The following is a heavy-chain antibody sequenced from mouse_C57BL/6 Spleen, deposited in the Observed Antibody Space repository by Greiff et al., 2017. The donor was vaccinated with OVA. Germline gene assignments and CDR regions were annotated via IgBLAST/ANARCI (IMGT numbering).Heavy chain of an antibody. CDR1: GFTFSSYA. D-gene: IGHD2-4*01. CDR3: ARERLRPGYYFDY. Sequence: EVKLMESGGGLVKPGGSLKLSCAASGFTFSSYAMSWVRQTPEKRLEWVATISDGGSYTYYPDNVQGRFTISRDNAKNNLYLQMSHLKSEDTAMYYCARERLRPGYYFDYWGQGTTLTVSS. V-gene: IGHV5-4*01. J-gene: IGHJ2*01. CDR2: ISDGGSYT.